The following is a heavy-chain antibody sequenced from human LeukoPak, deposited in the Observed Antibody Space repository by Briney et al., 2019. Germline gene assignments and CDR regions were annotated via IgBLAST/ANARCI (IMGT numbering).Heavy chain of an antibody. D-gene: IGHD3-22*01. CDR1: GFTFSTYW. V-gene: IGHV3-74*01. CDR2: IKSDGGT. J-gene: IGHJ1*01. Sequence: PGGSLRLSCAASGFTFSTYWMHWVRQALGKGLVWVSRIKSDGGTNYADSVKGRFTISRDNAKKTVSLQMNSLRPEDTGVYYCARAPSEIGGYYPEYFRHWGQGTLVTVSS. CDR3: ARAPSEIGGYYPEYFRH.